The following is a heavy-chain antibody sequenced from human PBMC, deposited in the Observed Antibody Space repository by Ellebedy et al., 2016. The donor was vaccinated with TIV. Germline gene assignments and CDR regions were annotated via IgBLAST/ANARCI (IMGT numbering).Heavy chain of an antibody. CDR2: IYYSGST. V-gene: IGHV4-59*01. CDR1: GVSISSYY. Sequence: MPSETLSLTCTVSGVSISSYYWSWIRQPPGKGLEWIGYIYYSGSTNYNPSLKSRVTISVDTSKNQFSLKLRSVTAADTAVYYCARELTQGYYYYGMDVWGQGTTVTVSS. CDR3: ARELTQGYYYYGMDV. D-gene: IGHD3-9*01. J-gene: IGHJ6*02.